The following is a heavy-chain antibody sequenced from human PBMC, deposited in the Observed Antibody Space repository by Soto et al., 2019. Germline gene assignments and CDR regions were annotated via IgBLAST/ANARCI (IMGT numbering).Heavy chain of an antibody. J-gene: IGHJ4*02. D-gene: IGHD3-22*01. CDR1: GGTFSSYA. V-gene: IGHV1-69*13. CDR3: ANAPYYYDSSGYYPFDY. Sequence: GASVKVSCKASGGTFSSYAISWVRQAPGQGLEWMGGIIPIFGTANYAQKFQGRVTITADESTSTAYMELSSLRSEDTAVYYCANAPYYYDSSGYYPFDYWGQGTLVTVSS. CDR2: IIPIFGTA.